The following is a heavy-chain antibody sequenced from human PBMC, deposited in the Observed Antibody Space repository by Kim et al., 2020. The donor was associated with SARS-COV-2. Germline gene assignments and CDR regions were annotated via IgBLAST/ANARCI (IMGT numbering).Heavy chain of an antibody. Sequence: NTNYGETLQGRVTMPTDTSTSTAYMGLRSLRSEETAVYYCARDQYYGMDVWGQGTTVTVSS. CDR3: ARDQYYGMDV. CDR2: NT. J-gene: IGHJ6*02. V-gene: IGHV1-18*01.